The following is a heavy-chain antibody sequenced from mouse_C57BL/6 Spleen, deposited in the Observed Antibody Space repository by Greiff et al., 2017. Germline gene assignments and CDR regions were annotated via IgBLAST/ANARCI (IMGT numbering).Heavy chain of an antibody. CDR3: ARSDPTTFDC. D-gene: IGHD2-12*01. CDR1: GYTFTSYW. J-gene: IGHJ2*01. CDR2: IDPSDSYT. V-gene: IGHV1-69*01. Sequence: QVQLQQPGAELVMPGASVKLSCKASGYTFTSYWMHWVKQRPGQGLEWIGEIDPSDSYTNYNQKFKGKSTLTVDKSSSTAYLQLSSLTSEDSAVYDGARSDPTTFDCWGQGATL.